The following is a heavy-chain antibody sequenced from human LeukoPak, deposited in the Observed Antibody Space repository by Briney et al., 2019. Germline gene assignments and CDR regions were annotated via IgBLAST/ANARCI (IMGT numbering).Heavy chain of an antibody. V-gene: IGHV1-2*04. CDR1: GYTFAGYY. CDR3: ARDPSGSYGYNWFDP. D-gene: IGHD5-18*01. J-gene: IGHJ5*02. Sequence: ASVKVSCKASGYTFAGYYMHWVRQAPGQGLEWMGWINPNSGGTNYAQKFQGWVTMTRDTSISTAYMELSRLRSDDTAVYYCARDPSGSYGYNWFDPWGQGTLVTVSS. CDR2: INPNSGGT.